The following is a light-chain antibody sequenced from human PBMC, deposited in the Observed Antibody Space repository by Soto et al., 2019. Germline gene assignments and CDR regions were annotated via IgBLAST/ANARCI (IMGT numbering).Light chain of an antibody. CDR2: DVS. J-gene: IGLJ1*01. V-gene: IGLV2-14*01. CDR3: SSYTSSSTEV. Sequence: QSVPAQPASVSRSPGQSITISCTGTSSDVGGYKYVSWYQQHPGKAPKLMIYDVSNRPSGVSNRFSGSKSGNTASLTISGLQAEDEADYYCSSYTSSSTEVFGTGTKVTVL. CDR1: SSDVGGYKY.